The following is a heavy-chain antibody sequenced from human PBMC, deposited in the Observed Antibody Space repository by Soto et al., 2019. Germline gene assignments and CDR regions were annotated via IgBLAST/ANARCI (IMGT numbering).Heavy chain of an antibody. D-gene: IGHD6-19*01. CDR1: GFTFSDYA. Sequence: VQLVESGGGVVQPGRSLRLSCAASGFTFSDYAMPWVRQAPGKGLEWVAVVSHDGRNTHYADSVKVRFTISRDSSKNTVSLEMTSLRAEDTAVYYCAKGGRQWLVTSDFNYWGQGALVTVSS. J-gene: IGHJ4*02. V-gene: IGHV3-30*18. CDR2: VSHDGRNT. CDR3: AKGGRQWLVTSDFNY.